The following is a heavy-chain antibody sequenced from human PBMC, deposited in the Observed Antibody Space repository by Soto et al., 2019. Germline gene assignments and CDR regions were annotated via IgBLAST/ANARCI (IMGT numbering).Heavy chain of an antibody. CDR1: GYDFTSYG. V-gene: IGHV1-18*01. J-gene: IGHJ3*02. CDR2: ISAYNGKR. D-gene: IGHD2-21*01. Sequence: QGQLLQSGDEVKKPGASVRVSCRASGYDFTSYGISWVRQAPGQGLEWVSWISAYNGKRDTAQKFQGIVTMTPDTSTDTAHMELGDLTSADTAVYYCARGRIVASIHDAFEIWGQGTMVAVSS. CDR3: ARGRIVASIHDAFEI.